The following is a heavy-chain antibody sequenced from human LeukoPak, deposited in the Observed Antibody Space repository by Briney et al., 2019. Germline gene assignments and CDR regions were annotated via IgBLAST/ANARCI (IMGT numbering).Heavy chain of an antibody. J-gene: IGHJ4*02. CDR2: ISYNENKI. CDR1: GFPFSSYG. CDR3: ARDSCGDCYLCDS. V-gene: IGHV3-30*03. Sequence: GGSLRLSCAASGFPFSSYGMHWVRQAPGKGLEWVALISYNENKIYYADSVKGRFSISRDNSQNTLYLQMDSLRAEDPAVYYCARDSCGDCYLCDSWGQGTLVTVSS. D-gene: IGHD2-21*02.